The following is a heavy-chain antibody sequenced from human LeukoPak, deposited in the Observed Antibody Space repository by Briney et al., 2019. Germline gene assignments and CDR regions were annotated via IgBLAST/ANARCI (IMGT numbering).Heavy chain of an antibody. CDR3: ARGYYDSSGRFDY. CDR2: IIPIFGTA. V-gene: IGHV1-69*13. Sequence: SVIVSCKASGGTFSSYAISWVRQAPGQGLEWMGGIIPIFGTANYAQKFQGRVTITADESTSTAYMELSSLRSEDTAVYYCARGYYDSSGRFDYWGQGTLVTVSS. CDR1: GGTFSSYA. D-gene: IGHD3-22*01. J-gene: IGHJ4*02.